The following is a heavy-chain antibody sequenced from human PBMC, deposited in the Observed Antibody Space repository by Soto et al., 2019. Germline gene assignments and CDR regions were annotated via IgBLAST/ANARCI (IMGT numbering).Heavy chain of an antibody. Sequence: ASVKVSCKASGYTFTSYVVSWVRQAPGQGLEWMGWISAYNGNTNYAQKLQGRVTMTTDTSTSTAYMELRSLRSEDTAVYYCARDFVTAMVPDYWGQGTLVTVSS. D-gene: IGHD5-18*01. J-gene: IGHJ4*02. CDR3: ARDFVTAMVPDY. V-gene: IGHV1-18*01. CDR1: GYTFTSYV. CDR2: ISAYNGNT.